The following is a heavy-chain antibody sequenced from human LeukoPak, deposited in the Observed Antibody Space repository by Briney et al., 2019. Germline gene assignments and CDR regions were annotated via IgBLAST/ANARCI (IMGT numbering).Heavy chain of an antibody. D-gene: IGHD5-18*01. CDR1: GYTFTDYY. CDR3: ARAPRIQLWLGY. Sequence: GASVKVSCTASGYTFTDYYIHWVRQAPGQGLEWMGWINPNSGGTNYAQKFQGRVTMTRDTSISTAYMELSRLRSDDTAVYYCARAPRIQLWLGYWGQGTLVTVSS. J-gene: IGHJ4*02. V-gene: IGHV1-2*02. CDR2: INPNSGGT.